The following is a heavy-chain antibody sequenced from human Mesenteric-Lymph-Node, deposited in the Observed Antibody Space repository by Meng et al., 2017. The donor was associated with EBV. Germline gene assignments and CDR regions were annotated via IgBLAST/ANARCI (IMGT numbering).Heavy chain of an antibody. CDR3: AHSFTTSGNWFDY. CDR1: GFSIGTTGVA. CDR2: IYWDSEK. V-gene: IGHV2-5*02. Sequence: QIPLKESGPTLMRPTQTLTLTCTLSGFSIGTTGVAVGWIRQPPGQALEWLALIYWDSEKHYSPSLKSRLTITKDTSKNQVILTMTKVYPVDTATYYCAHSFTTSGNWFDYWGQGALVTVSS. D-gene: IGHD2/OR15-2a*01. J-gene: IGHJ5*01.